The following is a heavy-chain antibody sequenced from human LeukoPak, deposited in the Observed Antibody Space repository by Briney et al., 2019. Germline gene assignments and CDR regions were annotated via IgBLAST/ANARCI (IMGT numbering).Heavy chain of an antibody. CDR2: INPNSGGT. J-gene: IGHJ4*02. D-gene: IGHD3-3*01. CDR3: ARFPAGGVVIRKYYFDY. V-gene: IGHV1-2*02. CDR1: GYTFTGYY. Sequence: ASVKVSCKASGYTFTGYYLHWVRQAPGQGLEWMGWINPNSGGTNYAQKFQGRVTMTRDTSISTAYTELSRLRYDDTAVFYCARFPAGGVVIRKYYFDYWGQGALVTVPS.